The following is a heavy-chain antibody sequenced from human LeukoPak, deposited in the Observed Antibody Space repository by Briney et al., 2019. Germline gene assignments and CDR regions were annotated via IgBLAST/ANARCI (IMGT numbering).Heavy chain of an antibody. CDR3: ARSYGDYEPDAFDI. D-gene: IGHD4-17*01. Sequence: SETLSLTCTVSGGSITSYYWSWIRQPPGKGLEWIGYIYYSGSTNYNPSLKSRVTTSVDTSKNQFSLKLNSVTAADTAVYYCARSYGDYEPDAFDIWGRGTLVTVSS. V-gene: IGHV4-59*01. J-gene: IGHJ3*02. CDR1: GGSITSYY. CDR2: IYYSGST.